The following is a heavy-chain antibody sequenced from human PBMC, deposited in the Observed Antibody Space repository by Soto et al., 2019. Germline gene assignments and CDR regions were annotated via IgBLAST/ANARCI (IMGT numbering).Heavy chain of an antibody. CDR2: ISYDGSNK. J-gene: IGHJ6*02. CDR1: GFTFSSYA. CDR3: ARVAGSVNYYYYGMDV. V-gene: IGHV3-30-3*01. Sequence: PGESLKISCAASGFTFSSYAMHWVRQAPGKGLEWVAVISYDGSNKYYADSVKGRFTISRDNSKNTLYLQMNSLRAEDTAVYYCARVAGSVNYYYYGMDVWGQGTTVTVSS.